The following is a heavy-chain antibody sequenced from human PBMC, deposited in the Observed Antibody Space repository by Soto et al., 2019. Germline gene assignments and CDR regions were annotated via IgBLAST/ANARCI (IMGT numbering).Heavy chain of an antibody. CDR2: ISGSGGST. D-gene: IGHD1-26*01. CDR3: AKVKEVGAITLFDY. Sequence: GGSLRLSCADSGFNFSSYGMSWVRQATGKGLEWVSAISGSGGSTYYADCVKSRFTISRETSQHTLYLQMNNLRDEDTAVYSCAKVKEVGAITLFDYWGQGTLVPVSS. V-gene: IGHV3-23*01. J-gene: IGHJ4*02. CDR1: GFNFSSYG.